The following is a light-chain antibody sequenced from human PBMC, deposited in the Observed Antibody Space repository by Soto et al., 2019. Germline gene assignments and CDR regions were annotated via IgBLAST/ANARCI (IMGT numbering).Light chain of an antibody. Sequence: EIVFTQSPATLSLSPGERATLSCRASQSVSSYLAWYQQKPGQAPRLLIYGASSRATGIPDRFSGSGSGTDFTLTISRLEPEDFAVYYCQQYGSSRWTFGQGTKVDIK. V-gene: IGKV3-20*01. CDR2: GAS. CDR1: QSVSSY. J-gene: IGKJ1*01. CDR3: QQYGSSRWT.